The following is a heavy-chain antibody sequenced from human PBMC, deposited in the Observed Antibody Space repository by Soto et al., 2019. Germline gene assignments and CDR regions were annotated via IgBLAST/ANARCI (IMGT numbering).Heavy chain of an antibody. CDR1: GYTFTRNA. Sequence: GASVKVSCKASGYTFTRNAIHWVRQAPGQRLEWIGRIKAGNGDTKYSQKFQDRVTITRDTSASAAYMELSTLGSEDTSVYYCARSEKDYSTFDYWGQGTLVTVSS. J-gene: IGHJ4*02. CDR3: ARSEKDYSTFDY. D-gene: IGHD2-21*01. V-gene: IGHV1-3*01. CDR2: IKAGNGDT.